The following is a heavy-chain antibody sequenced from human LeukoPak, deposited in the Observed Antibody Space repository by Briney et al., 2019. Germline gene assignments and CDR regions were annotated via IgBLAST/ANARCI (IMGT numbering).Heavy chain of an antibody. CDR3: ARLVVAGATPDYYYGMDV. D-gene: IGHD2-15*01. CDR2: ISGSGGST. CDR1: GFTFSSYA. V-gene: IGHV3-23*01. J-gene: IGHJ6*02. Sequence: GGSLRLSCAASGFTFSSYAMSWVRQAPGKGLEWVSAISGSGGSTYYADSVKGRFTISRDNSKNTLYLQMNSLRAEDTAVYYCARLVVAGATPDYYYGMDVWGQGTTVTVSS.